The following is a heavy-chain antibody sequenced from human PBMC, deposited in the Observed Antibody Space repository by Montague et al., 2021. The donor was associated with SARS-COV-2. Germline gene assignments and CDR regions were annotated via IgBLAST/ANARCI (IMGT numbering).Heavy chain of an antibody. CDR3: ARGMIRGVTTPFDY. D-gene: IGHD3-10*01. CDR1: SGSIISSGYH. J-gene: IGHJ4*02. Sequence: SETLSLTCSVSSGSIISSGYHWGWIRQPPGKELEWIGNIYYGGTTYYNPSLQSRGTISVDTSKNHLSLRLSSVTAADTAVYFCARGMIRGVTTPFDYWGQGSQVTVSS. V-gene: IGHV4-39*02. CDR2: IYYGGTT.